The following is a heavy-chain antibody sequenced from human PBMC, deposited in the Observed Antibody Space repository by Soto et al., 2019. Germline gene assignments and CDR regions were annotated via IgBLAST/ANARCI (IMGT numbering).Heavy chain of an antibody. V-gene: IGHV3-23*01. D-gene: IGHD5-18*01. CDR2: ISGSGGST. J-gene: IGHJ4*02. Sequence: GGSLRLSCAASGFTFISYGMNWVRQAPGKGLEWVSAISGSGGSTYYADSVKGRFTISRDNSKNTLYLQMNSLRSEDTAVYYCAKGYSYGYGYFDYWGQGTLVTVSS. CDR1: GFTFISYG. CDR3: AKGYSYGYGYFDY.